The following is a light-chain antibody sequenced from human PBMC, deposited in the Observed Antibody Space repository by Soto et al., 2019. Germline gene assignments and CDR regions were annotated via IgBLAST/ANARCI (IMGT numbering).Light chain of an antibody. CDR2: RAS. CDR1: QSVYYRSNKKNY. V-gene: IGKV4-1*01. CDR3: QETNYYV. Sequence: DIVMTQSPDSLAVSLGERATINCKSSQSVYYRSNKKNYLGWYQQKPGQPPKLLISRASTRESGVPDRFSGSGSGTDFTLTISSLQAEDVAVYYCQETNYYVFGQGTQLEIK. J-gene: IGKJ2*01.